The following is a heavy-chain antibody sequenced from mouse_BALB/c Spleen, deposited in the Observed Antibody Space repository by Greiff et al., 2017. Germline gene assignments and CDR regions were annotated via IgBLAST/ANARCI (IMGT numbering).Heavy chain of an antibody. Sequence: EVMLVESGGGLVQPGGSLRLSCATSGFTFTDYYMSWVRQPPGKALEWLGFIRNKANGYTTEYSASVKGRFTISRDNSQSILYLQLNTLRAEDSATCCCARDRYFDVWGAGTTVTVSS. CDR1: GFTFTDYY. V-gene: IGHV7-3*02. CDR2: IRNKANGYTT. J-gene: IGHJ1*01. CDR3: ARDRYFDV.